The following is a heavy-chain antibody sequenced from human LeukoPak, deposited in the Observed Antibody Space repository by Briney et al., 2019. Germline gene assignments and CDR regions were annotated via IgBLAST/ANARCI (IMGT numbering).Heavy chain of an antibody. V-gene: IGHV3-15*01. CDR2: IKSKTEGGTT. CDR3: TTTYIVASTRKFGDY. Sequence: GGSLRLSCAASGFIFSNAWMNWVRQAPGKGLEWVGRIKSKTEGGTTDYAAPVKGRFTISRDDSQNTVDLQISSLTAEDTAMYFCTTTYIVASTRKFGDYWGQGTLVVVSS. J-gene: IGHJ4*02. D-gene: IGHD5-12*01. CDR1: GFIFSNAW.